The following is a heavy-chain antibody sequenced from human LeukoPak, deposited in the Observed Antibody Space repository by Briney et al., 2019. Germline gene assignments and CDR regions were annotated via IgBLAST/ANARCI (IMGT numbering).Heavy chain of an antibody. Sequence: GGSLRLSCAASGFTFSRYWMNWVRQAPGKGLEWVAAINPDGSHTLYADSVKGRLTISRDNAENSLYLQMNSLRAEATPLYYCARDLGYGALDPWGQGTLVTVSS. J-gene: IGHJ5*02. CDR1: GFTFSRYW. D-gene: IGHD4-17*01. V-gene: IGHV3-7*01. CDR2: INPDGSHT. CDR3: ARDLGYGALDP.